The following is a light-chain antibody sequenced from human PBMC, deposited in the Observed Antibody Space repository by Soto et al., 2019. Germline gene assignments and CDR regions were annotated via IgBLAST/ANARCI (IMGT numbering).Light chain of an antibody. V-gene: IGKV1-6*01. Sequence: AIQRTQSPSSLSASVGDRVTITCRASQGIRNDLGWYQQKPGNAPKLLIYAVSSLQSGVPSRFSGSGSGTDGTITISGLKKEDGATYFCLQEYNYTRTFGQGTKVDIK. CDR3: LQEYNYTRT. CDR2: AVS. CDR1: QGIRND. J-gene: IGKJ1*01.